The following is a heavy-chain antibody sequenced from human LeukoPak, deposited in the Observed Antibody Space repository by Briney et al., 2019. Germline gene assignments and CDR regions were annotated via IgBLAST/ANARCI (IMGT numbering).Heavy chain of an antibody. Sequence: ASVKVSCKVSGYTLTELSMHWVRQAPGKGLEWMGGFDPEDGETIYAQKFQGRVTMTEGTSTDTAYMELSSLRSEDTAVYYCATSDVRGWYFGYWGQGTLVTVSS. CDR1: GYTLTELS. CDR2: FDPEDGET. J-gene: IGHJ4*02. CDR3: ATSDVRGWYFGY. D-gene: IGHD6-19*01. V-gene: IGHV1-24*01.